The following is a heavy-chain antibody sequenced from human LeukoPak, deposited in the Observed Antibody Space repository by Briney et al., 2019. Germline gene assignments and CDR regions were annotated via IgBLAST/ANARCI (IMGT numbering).Heavy chain of an antibody. J-gene: IGHJ6*02. CDR2: AYSTGNT. CDR3: TRGCSGGSCYSGYGMDV. Sequence: SQTLSLTCTVSGGSINSGGYYWSWIRQPAGKGLEWFGRAYSTGNTNYKPSLESRVTISVDTSKNQFSLKLTSVTAADTAIYYCTRGCSGGSCYSGYGMDVWGQGTTVTVSS. CDR1: GGSINSGGYY. V-gene: IGHV4-61*02. D-gene: IGHD2-15*01.